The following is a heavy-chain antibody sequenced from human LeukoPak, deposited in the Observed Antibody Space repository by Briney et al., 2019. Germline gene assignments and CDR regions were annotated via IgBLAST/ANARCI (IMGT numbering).Heavy chain of an antibody. CDR1: GYTFTSYY. CDR2: INPSGGST. J-gene: IGHJ6*03. Sequence: ASVKVSCKASGYTFTSYYMHWVRQAPGQGLEWMGIINPSGGSTSYAQKFQGRVTMTRDMSTSTVYMGLSSLRSEDTAVYYCARADSSSWLDMDVWGKGTTVTVSS. D-gene: IGHD6-13*01. V-gene: IGHV1-46*01. CDR3: ARADSSSWLDMDV.